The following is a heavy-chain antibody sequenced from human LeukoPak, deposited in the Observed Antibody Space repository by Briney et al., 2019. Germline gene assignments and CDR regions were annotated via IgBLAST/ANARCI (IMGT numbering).Heavy chain of an antibody. V-gene: IGHV3-21*01. D-gene: IGHD3-22*01. CDR1: GFTFSSYS. J-gene: IGHJ4*02. CDR2: ISSSSSYI. Sequence: GGSLRLSCAASGFTFSSYSMNWVRQAPGKGLEWVSSISSSSSYIYYADSVKGRFTISRDNAKNSLYLQTNSLRAEDTAVYYCARGPNYYDSSGYYPGTDYGGQGTLVTVSS. CDR3: ARGPNYYDSSGYYPGTDY.